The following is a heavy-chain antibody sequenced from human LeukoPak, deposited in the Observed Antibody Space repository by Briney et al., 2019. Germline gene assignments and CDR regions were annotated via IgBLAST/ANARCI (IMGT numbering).Heavy chain of an antibody. V-gene: IGHV3-23*01. CDR3: AKDHGVAAAGTEFDY. J-gene: IGHJ4*02. CDR1: GFTFSGYT. Sequence: GGSLRLSCAASGFTFSGYTMHWVRQAPGKGLEWVSTISGSGGSTYYADSVKGRFTISRDNSKNTLYLQMNSLRAEDTAVYYCAKDHGVAAAGTEFDYWGQGTLVTVSS. D-gene: IGHD6-13*01. CDR2: ISGSGGST.